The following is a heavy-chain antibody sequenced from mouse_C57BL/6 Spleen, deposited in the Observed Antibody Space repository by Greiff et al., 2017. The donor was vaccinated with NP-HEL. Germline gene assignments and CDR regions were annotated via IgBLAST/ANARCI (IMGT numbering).Heavy chain of an antibody. J-gene: IGHJ2*01. CDR2: LYPGDGDT. D-gene: IGHD1-1*01. CDR1: GYAFSSSW. CDR3: ATLRYYFDY. Sequence: VKLQESGPELVKPGASVKISCKASGYAFSSSWMNWVKQRPGKGLEWIGRLYPGDGDTNYNGKFKGKATLTADKSSSTAYMQLSSLTSEDSAVYFCATLRYYFDYWGQGTTLTVSS. V-gene: IGHV1-82*01.